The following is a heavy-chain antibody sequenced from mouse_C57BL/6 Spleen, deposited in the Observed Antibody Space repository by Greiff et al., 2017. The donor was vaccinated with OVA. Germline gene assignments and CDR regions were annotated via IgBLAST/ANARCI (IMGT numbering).Heavy chain of an antibody. CDR2: ISSGGDYI. D-gene: IGHD1-1*01. CDR3: TRDGLLRDYYAMDY. V-gene: IGHV5-9-1*02. CDR1: GFTFSSYA. Sequence: EVKLMESGEGLVKPGGSLKLSCAASGFTFSSYAMSWVRQTPEKRLEWVAYISSGGDYIYYADTVKGRFTISRDNARNTLYLQMSSLKSEDTAMYYCTRDGLLRDYYAMDYWGQGTSVTVSS. J-gene: IGHJ4*01.